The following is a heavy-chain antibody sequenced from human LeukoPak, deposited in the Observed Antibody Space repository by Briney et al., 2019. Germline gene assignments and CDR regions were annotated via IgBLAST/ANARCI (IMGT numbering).Heavy chain of an antibody. Sequence: PGRSLRLSCAASGFTFSSYGMHWVRQAPGKGLEWVAVIWYDGSNKYYADSVKGRFTISRDNSKNTLYLQMNSLRAEDTAVYYCAREGDGDYPGWYFDLWGRGTLVTVSS. J-gene: IGHJ2*01. V-gene: IGHV3-33*01. CDR3: AREGDGDYPGWYFDL. CDR2: IWYDGSNK. D-gene: IGHD4-17*01. CDR1: GFTFSSYG.